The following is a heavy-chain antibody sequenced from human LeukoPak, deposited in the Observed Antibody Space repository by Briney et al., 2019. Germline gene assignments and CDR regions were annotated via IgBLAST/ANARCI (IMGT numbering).Heavy chain of an antibody. CDR1: GYTFTRYG. V-gene: IGHV1-18*01. D-gene: IGHD2-15*01. CDR2: ISGYNEKT. J-gene: IGHJ5*02. CDR3: ARDPGSFLSGGGWLNWFEP. Sequence: ASVKVSCKASGYTFTRYGINWVRQAPGQGLEWMGWISGYNEKTNYAQKFQDRVTMTTDTSTSTAYMELRRLRSDDTAVYYCARDPGSFLSGGGWLNWFEPWGQGTLVTVSS.